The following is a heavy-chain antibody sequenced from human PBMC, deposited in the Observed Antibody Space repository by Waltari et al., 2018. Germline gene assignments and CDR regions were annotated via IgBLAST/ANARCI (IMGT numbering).Heavy chain of an antibody. CDR1: GFTFSSYA. CDR3: AREYDILTGALRY. D-gene: IGHD3-9*01. J-gene: IGHJ4*02. V-gene: IGHV1-69*06. CDR2: IIPIFGTA. Sequence: VQLLESGGGWVQPGGSLRLSCAASGFTFSSYAISWVRQAPGQGLEWMGRIIPIFGTANYAQKFQGRVTITADKSTSTAYMELSSLRSEDTAVYYCAREYDILTGALRYWGQGTLVTVSS.